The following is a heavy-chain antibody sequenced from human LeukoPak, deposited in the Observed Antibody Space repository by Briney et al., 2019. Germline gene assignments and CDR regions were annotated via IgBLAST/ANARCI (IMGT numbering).Heavy chain of an antibody. D-gene: IGHD6-19*01. CDR1: GFTFSSYA. V-gene: IGHV3-30-3*01. Sequence: GGSLRLSCAASGFTFSSYAMHWVRQAPGKGLEWVAVISYDGSNKYYADSVKGRFTISRDNSKNTLYLQMNSLRAEDTAVYSCASEGRGLAVAGTFDYWGQGTLVTVSS. J-gene: IGHJ4*02. CDR3: ASEGRGLAVAGTFDY. CDR2: ISYDGSNK.